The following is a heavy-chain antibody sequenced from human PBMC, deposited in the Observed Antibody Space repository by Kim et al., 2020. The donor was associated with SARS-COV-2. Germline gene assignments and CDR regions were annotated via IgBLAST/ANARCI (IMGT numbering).Heavy chain of an antibody. V-gene: IGHV3-23*01. D-gene: IGHD6-19*01. CDR3: AMVYQVAGTHHNYYYGLNG. Sequence: GGSLRLSCEGTRFTFRNYAMTWVRQAPGKGLEWVSTIGGGNGNIYYSEVVRGRFTISRDNSKNMLFLDMTSLRAADTAVYYCAMVYQVAGTHHNYYYGLNGWRGETAVTVPS. CDR1: RFTFRNYA. CDR2: IGGGNGNI. J-gene: IGHJ6*04.